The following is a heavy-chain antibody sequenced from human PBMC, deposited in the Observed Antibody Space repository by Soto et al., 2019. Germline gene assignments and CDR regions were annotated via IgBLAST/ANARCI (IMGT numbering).Heavy chain of an antibody. CDR1: GFTFRSFT. CDR3: TRDASRDSSARGWFDP. J-gene: IGHJ5*02. V-gene: IGHV3-21*01. D-gene: IGHD6-13*01. Sequence: GESLKISCAASGFTFRSFTMNWVRQAPGKGLEWVSTISSNSAYIYYTDALRGRFTISRDNAKNSLHLQMNSLRAEDTAVYYCTRDASRDSSARGWFDPWGPGTLVTVSS. CDR2: ISSNSAYI.